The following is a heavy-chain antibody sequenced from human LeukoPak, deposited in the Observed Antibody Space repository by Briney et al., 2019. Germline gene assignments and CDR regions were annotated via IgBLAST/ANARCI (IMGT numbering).Heavy chain of an antibody. J-gene: IGHJ4*02. CDR1: GFTFSNYA. Sequence: GGSLRLSCAASGFTFSNYAMSWVRQAPGKGLDWGSGISGSGGTTYYADSVKGRFTISRDNSKNTLYLQMNSLRAQDTAVYYCANRGNTVTTPAYSGQGTPGTPSS. CDR3: ANRGNTVTTPAY. V-gene: IGHV3-23*01. D-gene: IGHD4-17*01. CDR2: ISGSGGTT.